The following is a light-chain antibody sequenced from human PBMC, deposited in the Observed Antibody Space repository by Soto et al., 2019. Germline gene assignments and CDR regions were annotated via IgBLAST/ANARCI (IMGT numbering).Light chain of an antibody. Sequence: QSVLTQPPSASGTPGQRVTISCSGSSSNIGSNYVYWYQQLPGTAPKLLIYRNNQRPSGVPDRFSGSKSGTSASLAISGLRSEDEANYYCAAWDDSLSGPVFGGGTQQPVL. CDR3: AAWDDSLSGPV. J-gene: IGLJ7*01. CDR1: SSNIGSNY. V-gene: IGLV1-47*01. CDR2: RNN.